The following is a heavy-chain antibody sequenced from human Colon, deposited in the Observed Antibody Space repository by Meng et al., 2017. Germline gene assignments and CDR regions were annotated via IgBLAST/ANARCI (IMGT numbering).Heavy chain of an antibody. D-gene: IGHD3-10*01. Sequence: QVQLQQSGPGLVEPSQTPSPTLAISGDSVSSNRALWHWVRQSPSRGLEWLGQTYYRSEWQNHYGVSVKSRITINAATSRNHFSLHLNSVTPEDTAVYYCTTWYGEYWGQGTLVTVSS. CDR2: TYYRSEWQN. V-gene: IGHV6-1*01. J-gene: IGHJ4*02. CDR1: GDSVSSNRAL. CDR3: TTWYGEY.